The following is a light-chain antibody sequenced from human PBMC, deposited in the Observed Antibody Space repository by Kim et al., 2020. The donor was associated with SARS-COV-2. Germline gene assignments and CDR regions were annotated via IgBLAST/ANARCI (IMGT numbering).Light chain of an antibody. CDR3: AAWDGGVV. CDR1: ISNIGSNT. J-gene: IGLJ2*01. V-gene: IGLV1-44*01. CDR2: SNN. Sequence: QSVLTQPPSASGTPGQRVTISCSGSISNIGSNTVNWYQQLPGTAPKLLIYSNNQRPSGVPDRFSGSKSGTSASLAISGLQSEDEADYYCAAWDGGVVFGGGTQLTVL.